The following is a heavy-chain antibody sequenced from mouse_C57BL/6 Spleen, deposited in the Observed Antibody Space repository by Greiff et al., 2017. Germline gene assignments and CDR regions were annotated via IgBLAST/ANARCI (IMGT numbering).Heavy chain of an antibody. CDR2: ISYSGST. CDR3: ARGDYGYRFAY. Sequence: DVQLQESGPGMVKPSQSLSLTCTVTGYSITSGYDWHWIRHFPGNKLEWMGYISYSGSTNYNPSLKSRISITHDTSKNHFFLTLNSVTTEDTATYYCARGDYGYRFAYWGQGTLVTVSA. D-gene: IGHD2-2*01. J-gene: IGHJ3*01. CDR1: GYSITSGYD. V-gene: IGHV3-1*01.